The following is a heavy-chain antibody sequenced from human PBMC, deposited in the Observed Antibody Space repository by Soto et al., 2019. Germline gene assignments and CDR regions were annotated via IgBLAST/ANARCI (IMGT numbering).Heavy chain of an antibody. CDR2: VHYSGST. CDR1: GGSMIIYY. CDR3: ARQHYYDSSGYYTWN. D-gene: IGHD3-22*01. V-gene: IGHV4-39*01. J-gene: IGHJ4*02. Sequence: PSETLSLTCTVPGGSMIIYYWGWIRQPPGKGLEWIATVHYSGSTYYTPSLKSRVTISADTSKNQFSLRLNSVTAADTAVYYCARQHYYDSSGYYTWNWGQGTLVTVSS.